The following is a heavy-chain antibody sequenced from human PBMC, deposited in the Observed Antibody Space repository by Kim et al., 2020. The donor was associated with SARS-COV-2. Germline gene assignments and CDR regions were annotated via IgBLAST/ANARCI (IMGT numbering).Heavy chain of an antibody. J-gene: IGHJ4*02. Sequence: GGSLRLSCAASGFTFSSYAMSWVRQAPGKGLEWVSAISGSGGSTYYADSVKGRFTISRDNSKNTRYLQMNSLRAEDTAVYYCAKNGGYSYGPTIQIDYWGQGTLVTVSS. CDR1: GFTFSSYA. D-gene: IGHD5-18*01. CDR3: AKNGGYSYGPTIQIDY. V-gene: IGHV3-23*01. CDR2: ISGSGGST.